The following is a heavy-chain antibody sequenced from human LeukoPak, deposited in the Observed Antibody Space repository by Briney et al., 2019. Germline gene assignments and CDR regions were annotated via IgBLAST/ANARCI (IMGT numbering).Heavy chain of an antibody. CDR2: LYYSGSN. V-gene: IGHV4-39*07. CDR3: ARDNFGHYGSGNNAFDI. Sequence: PSETLSLTCTVSGASISSNSYYWGWIRQPPGKGLEWIGSLYYSGSNYYNPSLKSRVTISVDTSKNQFSLKLSSVTAADTAVYYCARDNFGHYGSGNNAFDIWGQGTMVTVSS. J-gene: IGHJ3*02. CDR1: GASISSNSYY. D-gene: IGHD3-10*01.